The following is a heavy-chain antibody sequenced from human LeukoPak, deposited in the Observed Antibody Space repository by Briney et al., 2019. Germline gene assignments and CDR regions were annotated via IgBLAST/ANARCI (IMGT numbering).Heavy chain of an antibody. CDR3: AESNYGFDI. J-gene: IGHJ3*02. CDR1: GGPISSYY. Sequence: NPSETLSLTCTVSGGPISSYYWSWIRQPPGKGLEWTGYIYHSGSTNYNPSLKSRVTISVDTSKNQFSLKLSSVIAADTAVYYCAESNYGFDIWGQGTTVTVSS. V-gene: IGHV4-59*12. CDR2: IYHSGST.